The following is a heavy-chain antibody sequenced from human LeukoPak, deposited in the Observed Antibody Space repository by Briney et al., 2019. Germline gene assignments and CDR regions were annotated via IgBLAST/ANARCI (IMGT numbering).Heavy chain of an antibody. D-gene: IGHD4-17*01. CDR3: ARAHYGDYQTYYFDY. Sequence: GASVKVSCKASGYTFTSYGISWVRQAPGQGLEWMGWISAYNGNTNYAQKLQGRVTMTTDTSTSTAYMELRSLRSDDTAVYYCARAHYGDYQTYYFDYWGQGTPVTVSS. J-gene: IGHJ4*02. CDR2: ISAYNGNT. CDR1: GYTFTSYG. V-gene: IGHV1-18*01.